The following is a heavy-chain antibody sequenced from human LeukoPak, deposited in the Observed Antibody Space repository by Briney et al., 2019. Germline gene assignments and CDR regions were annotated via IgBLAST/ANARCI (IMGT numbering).Heavy chain of an antibody. J-gene: IGHJ4*02. V-gene: IGHV4-31*03. Sequence: SETLSLTCTVSGGSISSGGYYWSWLRQHPGKGLEWIGYIYYSGSTYYNPSLKSRVTISVDTSKNQFSLKLSSVTAADTAVYCCAREQRSYFDYWGQGTLVTVSS. CDR1: GGSISSGGYY. CDR3: AREQRSYFDY. CDR2: IYYSGST.